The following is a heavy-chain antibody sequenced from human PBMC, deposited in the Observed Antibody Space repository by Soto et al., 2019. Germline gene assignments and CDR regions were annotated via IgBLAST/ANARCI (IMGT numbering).Heavy chain of an antibody. J-gene: IGHJ4*02. D-gene: IGHD2-2*01. Sequence: ASVKVSCKASGYTFTSSAMHWVRQAPGQRLEWMGWINAGNGNTKYSQKFQGRVTITRDTSASTAYMELSSLRSEDTAVYYCASSEPAAPYHYFDYWGQGTLVTVSS. CDR2: INAGNGNT. V-gene: IGHV1-3*01. CDR1: GYTFTSSA. CDR3: ASSEPAAPYHYFDY.